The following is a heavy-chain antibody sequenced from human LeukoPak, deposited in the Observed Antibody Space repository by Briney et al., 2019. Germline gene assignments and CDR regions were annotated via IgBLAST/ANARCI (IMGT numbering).Heavy chain of an antibody. D-gene: IGHD5-12*01. CDR3: AVAYGGYDWEGGFDY. CDR1: GFTFSRYA. J-gene: IGHJ4*02. CDR2: ISTNGGST. V-gene: IGHV3-64*01. Sequence: PGGSLRLSCAASGFTFSRYALHRVRQAPGKGLEYVSSISTNGGSTYYANSVKGRFTISRDNSKNTLFLQLGSLRTEDMAVYYCAVAYGGYDWEGGFDYWGQGTLVTVSS.